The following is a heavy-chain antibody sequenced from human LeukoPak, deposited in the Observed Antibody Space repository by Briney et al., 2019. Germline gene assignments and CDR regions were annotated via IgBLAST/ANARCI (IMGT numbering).Heavy chain of an antibody. V-gene: IGHV3-20*04. CDR1: GFTFSNSG. CDR3: ARVGHSSGWNYYYYYYMDV. CDR2: INWNGGST. D-gene: IGHD6-19*01. J-gene: IGHJ6*03. Sequence: PGGSLRLSCAASGFTFSNSGMNWVRQAPGKGLEWVSGINWNGGSTGYADSVKGRFTISRDNAKNSLYLQMNSLRAEDTAVYYCARVGHSSGWNYYYYYYMDVWGKGTTVTVSS.